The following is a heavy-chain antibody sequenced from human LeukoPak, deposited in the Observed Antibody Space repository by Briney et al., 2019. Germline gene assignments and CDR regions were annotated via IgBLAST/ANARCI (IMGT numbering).Heavy chain of an antibody. CDR2: ISSSSSYI. Sequence: RGGSLRLSCAASGFTFSSYSMNWVRQAPGKGLEWVSSISSSSSYIYYADLVKGRFTISRDNAKNSLYLQMNSLRAEDTAVYYCARALDTAMVDYWFDPWGQGTLVTVSS. J-gene: IGHJ5*02. CDR1: GFTFSSYS. CDR3: ARALDTAMVDYWFDP. D-gene: IGHD5-18*01. V-gene: IGHV3-21*01.